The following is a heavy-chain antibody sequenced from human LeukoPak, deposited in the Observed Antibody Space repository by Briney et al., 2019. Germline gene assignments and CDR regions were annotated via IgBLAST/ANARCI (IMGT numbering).Heavy chain of an antibody. V-gene: IGHV4-31*11. D-gene: IGHD5-12*01. Sequence: SETLSLTCEVSGGTITSSDYYWSWIRQHPQKGLEWIGYIYYSGSTYYNPSVMGRVTISADTSQNQFSLTLKSVTAADTAIYYCARRPGYSNGHDAFDIWGHGTRATVSS. J-gene: IGHJ3*02. CDR3: ARRPGYSNGHDAFDI. CDR2: IYYSGST. CDR1: GGTITSSDYY.